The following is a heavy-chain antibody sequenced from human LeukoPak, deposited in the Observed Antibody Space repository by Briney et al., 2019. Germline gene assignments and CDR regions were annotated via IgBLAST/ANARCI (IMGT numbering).Heavy chain of an antibody. Sequence: PGGSLRLSCAGSGFTFSNAWISWVRQAPGKGLEWVGRIKSKTDGGTTDYTAPVKGRFTISRDDSKNTVYLQVNSLKTEDTAAYYCTSYSVWFLMYWGQGTLVTVSS. CDR1: GFTFSNAW. J-gene: IGHJ4*02. D-gene: IGHD6-19*01. CDR2: IKSKTDGGTT. V-gene: IGHV3-15*01. CDR3: TSYSVWFLMY.